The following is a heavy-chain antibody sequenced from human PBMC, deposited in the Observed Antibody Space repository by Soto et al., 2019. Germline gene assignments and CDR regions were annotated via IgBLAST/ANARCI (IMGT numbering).Heavy chain of an antibody. CDR1: GGSISSGGYY. Sequence: PSETLSLTCTVSGGSISSGGYYLSWIRQHPGKGLEWIGYIYYSGSTYYNPSLKSRVTISVDTSKNQFSLKLSSVTAADTAVYYCARGGRYCSGGSCYPRGPFEYWGEGTLVTVSS. CDR2: IYYSGST. V-gene: IGHV4-31*03. D-gene: IGHD2-15*01. J-gene: IGHJ4*02. CDR3: ARGGRYCSGGSCYPRGPFEY.